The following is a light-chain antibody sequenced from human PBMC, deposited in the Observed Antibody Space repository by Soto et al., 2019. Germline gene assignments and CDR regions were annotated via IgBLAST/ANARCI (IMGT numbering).Light chain of an antibody. CDR2: GNS. Sequence: QSVLTQPPSVSGAPGQRVTISCTGSSSNIGAGYDVHWYQQLPGTAPKLLIYGNSNRPSGVPDRFSGSKSGTSASLAITGLQAEDEADYYCSSYTTTSLVIFGGGTKLTVL. J-gene: IGLJ2*01. CDR3: SSYTTTSLVI. CDR1: SSNIGAGYD. V-gene: IGLV1-40*01.